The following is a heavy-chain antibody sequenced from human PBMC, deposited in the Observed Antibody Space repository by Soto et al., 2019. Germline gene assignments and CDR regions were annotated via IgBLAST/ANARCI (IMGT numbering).Heavy chain of an antibody. CDR3: ARFGDRQQLGQNDY. V-gene: IGHV3-11*05. Sequence: QVQLVESGGGLVKPGGSLRLSCAASGFTFSDYYMSWIRQAPGKGLEWVSYISSSSSYTNYADSVKGRFTISRDNAKNSLYLQINSLSAEDTAVYYCARFGDRQQLGQNDYWGQGTLVTVSS. CDR2: ISSSSSYT. D-gene: IGHD6-13*01. J-gene: IGHJ4*02. CDR1: GFTFSDYY.